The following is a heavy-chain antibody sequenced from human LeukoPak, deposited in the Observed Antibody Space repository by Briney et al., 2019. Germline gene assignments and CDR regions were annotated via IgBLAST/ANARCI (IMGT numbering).Heavy chain of an antibody. CDR2: IRYDGSNK. D-gene: IGHD6-13*01. J-gene: IGHJ6*03. V-gene: IGHV3-30*02. CDR3: AREDGRQLVPYYYYYMDV. CDR1: GFTFSSYG. Sequence: GGSLRLSCAASGFTFSSYGMHWVRQAPGKGLEWVAFIRYDGSNKYYADSVKGRFTISRDNAKNSLYLQMNSLRAEDTAVYYCAREDGRQLVPYYYYYMDVWGKGTTVTVSS.